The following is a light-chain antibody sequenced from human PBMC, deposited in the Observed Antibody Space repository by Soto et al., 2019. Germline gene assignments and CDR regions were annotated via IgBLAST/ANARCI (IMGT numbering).Light chain of an antibody. Sequence: DIQMTQSPSTLSASVGDRVTITCRASQSISSWLAWYQQKPGKAPKLLIYKASSLESGVASRFSGSGSGTEFILTFISVKHVDVVAHYCQRYNGYLPYTVDQVT. CDR3: QRYNGYLPYT. J-gene: IGKJ2*01. CDR2: KAS. CDR1: QSISSW. V-gene: IGKV1-5*03.